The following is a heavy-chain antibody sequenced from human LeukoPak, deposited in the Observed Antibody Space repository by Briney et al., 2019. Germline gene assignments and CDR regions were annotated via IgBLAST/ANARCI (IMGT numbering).Heavy chain of an antibody. V-gene: IGHV1-46*01. CDR3: ARDQGGSSWPPGYYYYYMDV. J-gene: IGHJ6*03. Sequence: ASVKVSCKASGYTFTSYYMHWVRQAPGQGLEWMGIINPSGGSTSYAQKFQGRVTMTGDTSTSTVYMELSSLRSEDTAVYYCARDQGGSSWPPGYYYYYMDVWGKGTTVTISS. D-gene: IGHD6-13*01. CDR1: GYTFTSYY. CDR2: INPSGGST.